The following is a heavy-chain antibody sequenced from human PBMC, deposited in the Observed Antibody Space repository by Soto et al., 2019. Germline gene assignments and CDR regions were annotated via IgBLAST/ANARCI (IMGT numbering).Heavy chain of an antibody. D-gene: IGHD2-15*01. Sequence: ASVKVSCKASGYTFTSYGISWVRQAPGQGLEWMGWISAYNGNTNYAQKLQGRVTMTTDTSTSTAYMELRSLRSDDTAVYYCASGGYCSGGSFYLNWFDPWGQGTLVTVSS. J-gene: IGHJ5*02. V-gene: IGHV1-18*01. CDR3: ASGGYCSGGSFYLNWFDP. CDR2: ISAYNGNT. CDR1: GYTFTSYG.